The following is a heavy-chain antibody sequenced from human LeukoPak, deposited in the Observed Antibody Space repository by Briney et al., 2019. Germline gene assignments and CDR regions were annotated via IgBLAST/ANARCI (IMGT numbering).Heavy chain of an antibody. CDR2: ISSSSSYI. J-gene: IGHJ4*02. CDR3: ARREVTEGIDY. D-gene: IGHD2-21*02. V-gene: IGHV3-21*01. Sequence: GGSLRLSCAASGFTFSSYSMNWVRQAPGKGLEWVSSISSSSSYIYYADSVKGRFTISRDNTKNSLYLQMNSLRAEDTAVYYCARREVTEGIDYWGQGALFTVSS. CDR1: GFTFSSYS.